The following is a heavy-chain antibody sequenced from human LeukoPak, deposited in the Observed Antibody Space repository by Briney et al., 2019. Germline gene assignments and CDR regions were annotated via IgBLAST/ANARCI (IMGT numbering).Heavy chain of an antibody. CDR1: GFRFDVHD. J-gene: IGHJ2*01. CDR3: ARAVYCSGGGCFWYFDL. V-gene: IGHV3-20*04. Sequence: GGSLRLSCAASGFRFDVHDIHWVRQIPGKGLEWVSGISWNGGPARYADSVKGRFNVSRDDAKKSLYLEMNSLRAEDTALYYCARAVYCSGGGCFWYFDLWGRGTLVTVSS. D-gene: IGHD2-15*01. CDR2: ISWNGGPA.